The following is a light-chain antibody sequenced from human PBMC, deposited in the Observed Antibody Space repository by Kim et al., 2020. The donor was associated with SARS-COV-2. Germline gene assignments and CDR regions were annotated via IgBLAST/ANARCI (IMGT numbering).Light chain of an antibody. CDR3: QVWDSSTAV. J-gene: IGLJ3*02. Sequence: SVPLGQTARITCGETNIGSKNVHWYQQKPGQAPVLVIYRDSNRPSGIPERFSGSNSGNTATLTISRAQAGDEADYYCQVWDSSTAVFGGGTQLTVL. CDR1: NIGSKN. CDR2: RDS. V-gene: IGLV3-9*01.